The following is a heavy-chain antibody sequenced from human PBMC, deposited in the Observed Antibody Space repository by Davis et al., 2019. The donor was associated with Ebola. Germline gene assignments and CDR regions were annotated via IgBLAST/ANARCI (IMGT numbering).Heavy chain of an antibody. Sequence: SETLSLTCAVYGGSFSGYYWSWIRQPPGKGLEWIGEINHSGSTNYNPSLKSRVTISVDTSKNQFSLKLSSVTAADTAVYYCARHEAAAPPFDYWGQGTLVTVSS. D-gene: IGHD6-13*01. J-gene: IGHJ4*02. CDR1: GGSFSGYY. CDR3: ARHEAAAPPFDY. CDR2: INHSGST. V-gene: IGHV4-34*01.